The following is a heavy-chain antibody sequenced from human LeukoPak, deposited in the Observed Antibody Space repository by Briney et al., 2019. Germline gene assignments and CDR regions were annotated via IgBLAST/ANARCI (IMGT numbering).Heavy chain of an antibody. CDR3: ASSRANNYYGSGSHRALDY. V-gene: IGHV1-8*01. Sequence: ASVKVSCKASGYTFTSYGINWVRQATGQGLEWMGWMNPNSGNTGYAQKFQGRVTMTRNTSISTAYMELSSLRSEDTAVYYCASSRANNYYGSGSHRALDYWGQGTLVTVSS. J-gene: IGHJ4*02. D-gene: IGHD3-10*01. CDR1: GYTFTSYG. CDR2: MNPNSGNT.